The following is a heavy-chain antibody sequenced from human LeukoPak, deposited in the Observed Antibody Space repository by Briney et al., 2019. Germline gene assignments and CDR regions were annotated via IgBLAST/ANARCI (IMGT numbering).Heavy chain of an antibody. D-gene: IGHD1-26*01. J-gene: IGHJ4*02. CDR3: AREEGATQDAN. CDR2: VYHTGGT. Sequence: SETLSLTCTVSGFSISSGYYWAWIRQPPGKGLEWIGSVYHTGGTYYNPSLKSRVTISVDTSRNQFSLRLSSVTAADTAVYYCAREEGATQDANWGQGTLVLASS. CDR1: GFSISSGYY. V-gene: IGHV4-38-2*02.